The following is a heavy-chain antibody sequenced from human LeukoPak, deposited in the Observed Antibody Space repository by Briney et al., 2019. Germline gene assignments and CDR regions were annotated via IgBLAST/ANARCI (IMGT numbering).Heavy chain of an antibody. CDR1: GGSISTYC. D-gene: IGHD3-22*01. CDR2: ICTSGST. V-gene: IGHV4-4*07. Sequence: SETLSLTCTVSGGSISTYCWSWIRQPAGKGLEWIGHICTSGSTNYNPSLKSRVTMSVDTSNNEFSLKLNSVTAADTAVYYCARTYDSPGYYSPDYYYMDVWGKGTTVTISS. J-gene: IGHJ6*03. CDR3: ARTYDSPGYYSPDYYYMDV.